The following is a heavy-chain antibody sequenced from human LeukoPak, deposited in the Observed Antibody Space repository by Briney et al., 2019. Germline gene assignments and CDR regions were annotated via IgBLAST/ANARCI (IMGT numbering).Heavy chain of an antibody. Sequence: GGSLRLSCAASGFTFTKYWMTWVRQAPGKGLEWVGNIKQDGSDKNYMDSVKGRFTISRDNTKNSVYLQMSSPRAEDTAVYYCAREVWGPEYWGQGTLVTVSS. J-gene: IGHJ4*02. CDR1: GFTFTKYW. CDR3: AREVWGPEY. V-gene: IGHV3-7*01. CDR2: IKQDGSDK. D-gene: IGHD1-14*01.